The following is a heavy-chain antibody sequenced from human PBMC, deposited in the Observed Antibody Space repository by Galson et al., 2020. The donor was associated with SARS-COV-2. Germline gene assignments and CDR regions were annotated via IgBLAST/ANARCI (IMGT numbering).Heavy chain of an antibody. D-gene: IGHD3-22*01. CDR1: GYSITNYW. J-gene: IGHJ5*02. CDR3: ATNYYDISGYYWRHWFDP. Sequence: GESLKISCKVSGYSITNYWIAWVRQMPGKGLKWMGIIYLADSDTRYSPSFQGQVTISADKSISTAYLQWSSLKASDTAMYYCATNYYDISGYYWRHWFDPWGQGTLVIVSS. V-gene: IGHV5-51*01. CDR2: IYLADSDT.